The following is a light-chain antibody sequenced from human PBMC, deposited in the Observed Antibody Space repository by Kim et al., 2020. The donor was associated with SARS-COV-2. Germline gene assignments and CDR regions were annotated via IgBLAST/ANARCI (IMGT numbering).Light chain of an antibody. CDR2: EVN. J-gene: IGLJ3*02. Sequence: GQSITISCTGTSSDVGNFNLVSWYQQRPGTAPKLMIYEVNKRPSGVSIRFSGSKSGNTASLTISGLQAEDEADYFCCSYAGDSAWVFGGGTKLTVL. CDR3: CSYAGDSAWV. CDR1: SSDVGNFNL. V-gene: IGLV2-23*02.